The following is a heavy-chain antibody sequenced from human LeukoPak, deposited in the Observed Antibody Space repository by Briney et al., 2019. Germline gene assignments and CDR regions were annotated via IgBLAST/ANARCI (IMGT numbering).Heavy chain of an antibody. CDR1: GFTFSSSA. CDR2: ISVNGGST. V-gene: IGHV3-23*01. J-gene: IGHJ4*02. D-gene: IGHD1-26*01. CDR3: AKEKGANGLFDY. Sequence: GGSLRLSCAASGFTFSSSAMSWVRQAPGKWLEWVSAISVNGGSTYYGVSVKGLFTISRDNSKTTLFLQMNSLRAEDTAVYYCAKEKGANGLFDYWGQGTLVSVSS.